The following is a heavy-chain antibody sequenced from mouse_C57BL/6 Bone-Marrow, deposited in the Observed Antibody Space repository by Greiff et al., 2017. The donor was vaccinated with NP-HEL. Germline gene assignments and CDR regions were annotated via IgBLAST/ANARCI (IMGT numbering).Heavy chain of an antibody. D-gene: IGHD4-1*01. J-gene: IGHJ2*01. CDR1: GYTFTSYG. CDR2: IYPRSGNT. Sequence: QVQLQQSGAELARPGASVKLSCKASGYTFTSYGISWVKQRTGQGLEWIGEIYPRSGNTYYNEKFKGKGTLTADKSSSTAYMELRRLTSEDSAVYVCAITGYFDYGGQGTTSTVSA. CDR3: AITGYFDY. V-gene: IGHV1-81*01.